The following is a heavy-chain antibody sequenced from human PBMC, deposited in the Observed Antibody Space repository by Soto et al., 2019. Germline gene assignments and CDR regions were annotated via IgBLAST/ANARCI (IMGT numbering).Heavy chain of an antibody. D-gene: IGHD5-18*01. Sequence: VQLLESGGDLIQPGGSLRLSCAASGLTFSNYAMNWVRQAPGKGLEWVSAICGSGGSTHYADSVKGRFTISRDNSRNTLYLQMKSLRAEDTAKYYCAKGDSGYRYSDTYYFDYWGQGTLVTVSS. CDR3: AKGDSGYRYSDTYYFDY. J-gene: IGHJ4*02. V-gene: IGHV3-23*01. CDR1: GLTFSNYA. CDR2: ICGSGGST.